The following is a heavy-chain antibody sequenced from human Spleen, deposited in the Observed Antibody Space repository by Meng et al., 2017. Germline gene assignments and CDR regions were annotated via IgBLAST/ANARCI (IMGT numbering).Heavy chain of an antibody. CDR2: IWDDGNEK. Sequence: QVQLVESGGGVVHPGRSLRLSCAASGFTFSSFGMHWVRQAPGKGLEWVALIWDDGNEKYYADSVQGRFTISRDNSKNTLYLQMNSLRAEDTAVYYCARDQEAVAAPHLDYWGQGTLVTVSS. V-gene: IGHV3-33*01. CDR1: GFTFSSFG. J-gene: IGHJ4*02. D-gene: IGHD6-19*01. CDR3: ARDQEAVAAPHLDY.